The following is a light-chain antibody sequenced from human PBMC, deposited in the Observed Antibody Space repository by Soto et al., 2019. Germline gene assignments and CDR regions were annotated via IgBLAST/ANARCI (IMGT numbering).Light chain of an antibody. Sequence: QSVLTQPPSASGSPGQSVTISCTGTSSDVGHYDYVSWYQQHPGKAPKLMIYEVSKRPSGVPDRFSGSKFGYTASLTVSGLQAEDEADDYCSSYGGSNNVVFGGGTKVTVL. V-gene: IGLV2-8*01. J-gene: IGLJ2*01. CDR3: SSYGGSNNVV. CDR2: EVS. CDR1: SSDVGHYDY.